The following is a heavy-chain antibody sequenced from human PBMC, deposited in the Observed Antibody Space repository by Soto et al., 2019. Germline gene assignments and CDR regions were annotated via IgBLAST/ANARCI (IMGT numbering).Heavy chain of an antibody. CDR3: ARDPDYDSSGPPGGY. CDR2: ISSSSSYI. CDR1: GFTFSSYS. V-gene: IGHV3-21*01. D-gene: IGHD3-22*01. Sequence: GGSLRLSCAASGFTFSSYSMNWARQAPGKGLEWVSSISSSSSYIYYADSVKGRFTISRDNAKNSLYLQMNSLRAEDTAVYYCARDPDYDSSGPPGGYWGQGTLVTVSS. J-gene: IGHJ4*02.